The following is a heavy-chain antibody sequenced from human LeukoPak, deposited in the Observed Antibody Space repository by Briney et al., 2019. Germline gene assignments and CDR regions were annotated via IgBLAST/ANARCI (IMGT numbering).Heavy chain of an antibody. V-gene: IGHV4-4*07. CDR3: ARGGEYDILTGYYHFMDV. CDR2: IYTSGST. CDR1: GGSISSYY. Sequence: PSETLSLTCTVSGGSISSYYWSWIRQPAGKGLEWIGRIYTSGSTNYNPSLKSRVTMSVDTSKNQFSLKLSSVTAADTAVYYCARGGEYDILTGYYHFMDVWSKGTTVTVSS. J-gene: IGHJ6*03. D-gene: IGHD3-9*01.